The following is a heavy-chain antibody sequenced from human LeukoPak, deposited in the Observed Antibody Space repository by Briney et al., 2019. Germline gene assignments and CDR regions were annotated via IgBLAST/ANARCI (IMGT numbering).Heavy chain of an antibody. D-gene: IGHD7-27*01. CDR3: ASRKLGNDY. V-gene: IGHV4-59*02. Sequence: SETLSLTCTVSGGSVSDYYWSWIRQSPGKGLEWIGYIYYTWSSSYNPSLRSRVTISADTSKNQFSLKLSSVTAADTAVYYCASRKLGNDYWGQGTLVTVSS. CDR1: GGSVSDYY. CDR2: IYYTWSS. J-gene: IGHJ4*01.